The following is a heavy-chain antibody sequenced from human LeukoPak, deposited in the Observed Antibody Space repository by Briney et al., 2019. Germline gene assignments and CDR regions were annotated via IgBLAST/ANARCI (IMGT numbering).Heavy chain of an antibody. CDR2: MYHSGNT. V-gene: IGHV4-4*02. Sequence: SGTLSLTCGVSGGSISSNNWWSWVRQPPGKGLEWIGEMYHSGNTNYNPSLKSRVTISVDKSKNQFSLTLTSVTAADTAVYYCARDVGARLPGYWGQGILVSVSS. CDR1: GGSISSNNW. CDR3: ARDVGARLPGY. D-gene: IGHD6-6*01. J-gene: IGHJ4*02.